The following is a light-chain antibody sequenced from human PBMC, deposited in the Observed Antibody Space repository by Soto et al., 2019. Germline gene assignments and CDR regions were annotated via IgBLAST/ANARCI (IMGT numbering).Light chain of an antibody. J-gene: IGLJ2*01. Sequence: QSVLTQPPSASGSPGQSVTISCTGTSSDIGGYNFVSWYQQHPGKAPKLMIDEVNKRPSGVPDRFSGSKSGNTASLTVSGLQAEDEADYHCSSYADTNNLVFGGGTKLTVL. CDR1: SSDIGGYNF. V-gene: IGLV2-8*01. CDR2: EVN. CDR3: SSYADTNNLV.